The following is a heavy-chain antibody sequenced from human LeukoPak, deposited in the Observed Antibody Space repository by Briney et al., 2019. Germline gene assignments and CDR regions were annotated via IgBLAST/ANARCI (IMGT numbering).Heavy chain of an antibody. V-gene: IGHV3-11*01. Sequence: GGSLRLPCAASGFTFSDYYMSWIRQAPGKGLEWVSYINPSGSTIYYADSVKGRFTISRDNAKNSLYLQMNIVRAEDTAVYYCAREPAPYSDYYFDYWGQGTLVTVSS. J-gene: IGHJ4*02. D-gene: IGHD4-11*01. CDR3: AREPAPYSDYYFDY. CDR2: INPSGSTI. CDR1: GFTFSDYY.